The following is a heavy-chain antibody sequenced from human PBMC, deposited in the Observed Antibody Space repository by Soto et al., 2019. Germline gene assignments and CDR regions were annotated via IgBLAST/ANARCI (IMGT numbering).Heavy chain of an antibody. CDR2: ISGNGGST. V-gene: IGHV3-23*01. D-gene: IGHD6-13*01. CDR1: GFTFSTFA. Sequence: EVQLLESGGGLVQPGGSPRLSCAASGFTFSTFAMSWVRQAPGKGLEWVSEISGNGGSTYYADSVKGRFTISRDNSKNTLYLQMNSLRAEDTAVYYCAKDRVAALPHMYFDYWGQGTLVTVSS. J-gene: IGHJ4*02. CDR3: AKDRVAALPHMYFDY.